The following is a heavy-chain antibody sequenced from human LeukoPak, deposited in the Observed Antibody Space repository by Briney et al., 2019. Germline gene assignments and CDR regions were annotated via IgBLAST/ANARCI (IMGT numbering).Heavy chain of an antibody. Sequence: SETLSLTCTVSGGSISSSSYYWGWIRQPPGKGLEWIGSIYYSGSTYYNPSLKSRVTISVDTSKNQFSLKLSSVTAADTAVYYCARATDSKNWFDPWGQGTLVTVSS. CDR3: ARATDSKNWFDP. V-gene: IGHV4-39*07. D-gene: IGHD2-15*01. J-gene: IGHJ5*02. CDR2: IYYSGST. CDR1: GGSISSSSYY.